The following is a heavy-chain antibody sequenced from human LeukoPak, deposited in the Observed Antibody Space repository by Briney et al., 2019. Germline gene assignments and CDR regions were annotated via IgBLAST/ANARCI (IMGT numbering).Heavy chain of an antibody. J-gene: IGHJ5*02. Sequence: ASVKVSCKASGYTFTGYYIHWVRQAPGQGLEWMGWINPNSGDTNFAQKFQGRVTMTRDTSISTAYMELSRLRSDDTAVYYCARVPELLWSFDPWGQGTLVTVSS. CDR1: GYTFTGYY. CDR2: INPNSGDT. D-gene: IGHD3-10*01. V-gene: IGHV1-2*02. CDR3: ARVPELLWSFDP.